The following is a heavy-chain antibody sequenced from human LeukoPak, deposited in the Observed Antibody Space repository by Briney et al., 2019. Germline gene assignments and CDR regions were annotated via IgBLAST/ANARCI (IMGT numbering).Heavy chain of an antibody. CDR2: VSGNGITT. V-gene: IGHV3-23*01. D-gene: IGHD1-26*01. CDR1: GFTFSSYA. Sequence: GGSLRLSCAASGFTFSSYAIHWVRQAPGEGLEWVSVVSGNGITTYYADSVKGRFTISRDNSKNTLYLQMNSLRAEDTAVYYCARDWDRYGMDVWGQGTTVTVSS. CDR3: ARDWDRYGMDV. J-gene: IGHJ6*02.